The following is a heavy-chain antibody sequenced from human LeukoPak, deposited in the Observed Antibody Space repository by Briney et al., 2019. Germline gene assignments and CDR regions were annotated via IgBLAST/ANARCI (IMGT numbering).Heavy chain of an antibody. Sequence: PSETLSLTCTVSGGSISSYYWSWIRQPPGKGLEWIGYIYYSGSTNYNPSLKSRVTISVDTSKNQFSLKLSSVTAADTAVYYCARFSIAARPGAFDIWGQGTMVTVSS. CDR1: GGSISSYY. V-gene: IGHV4-59*01. CDR3: ARFSIAARPGAFDI. CDR2: IYYSGST. J-gene: IGHJ3*02. D-gene: IGHD6-6*01.